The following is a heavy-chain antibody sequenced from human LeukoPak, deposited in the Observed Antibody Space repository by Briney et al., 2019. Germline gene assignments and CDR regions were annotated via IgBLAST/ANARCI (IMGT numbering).Heavy chain of an antibody. CDR1: GFTFSSYE. V-gene: IGHV3-48*03. J-gene: IGHJ5*02. D-gene: IGHD2-2*01. CDR2: ISGSSSAI. CDR3: ARGRYCSSTSCYDGENWFDP. Sequence: GGSLRLSCAASGFTFSSYEMNWVRQAPGKGLEWVSYISGSSSAIYYADSVKGRCTISRDNAKNSLYLQMNSLRDEDTAVYYCARGRYCSSTSCYDGENWFDPWGQGTLVTVSS.